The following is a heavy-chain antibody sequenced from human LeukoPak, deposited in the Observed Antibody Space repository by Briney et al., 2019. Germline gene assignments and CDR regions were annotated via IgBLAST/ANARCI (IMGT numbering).Heavy chain of an antibody. CDR2: INPNSGGT. Sequence: GASVKVSCKASGYTFTSYDINWVRQATGQGLEWVGWINPNSGGTNYAQKFQGRVTMTRDTSISTAYMELSRLRSDDTAVYYCARFEWGPDYGDYVRYDAFDIWGQGTMVTVSS. D-gene: IGHD4-17*01. CDR3: ARFEWGPDYGDYVRYDAFDI. CDR1: GYTFTSYD. J-gene: IGHJ3*02. V-gene: IGHV1-2*02.